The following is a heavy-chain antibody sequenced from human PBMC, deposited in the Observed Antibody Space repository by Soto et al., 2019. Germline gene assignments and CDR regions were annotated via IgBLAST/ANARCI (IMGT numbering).Heavy chain of an antibody. CDR1: GFTFSSYA. Sequence: PGGSLRLSCAASGFTFSSYAMSWVRQAPGKGLESVSAISGSGGSTYYADSVKGRFTISRDNSKNTLYLQMNSLRAEDTAVYYCAKGIRITMIVVVTHFDYWGQGTLVTVSS. D-gene: IGHD3-22*01. J-gene: IGHJ4*01. CDR3: AKGIRITMIVVVTHFDY. V-gene: IGHV3-23*01. CDR2: ISGSGGST.